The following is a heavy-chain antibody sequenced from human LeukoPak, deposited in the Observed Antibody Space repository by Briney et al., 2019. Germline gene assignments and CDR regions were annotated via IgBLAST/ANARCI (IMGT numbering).Heavy chain of an antibody. D-gene: IGHD1-26*01. V-gene: IGHV3-9*03. CDR1: GFTFDDYA. CDR3: AKALSGSYSKAAFDI. CDR2: ISWNSGSI. J-gene: IGHJ3*02. Sequence: LRLSCAASGFTFDDYAMHWVRQAPGKGLEWVSGISWNSGSIGYADSVKGRFTISRDNAKNSLYLQMNSLRAEDMALYYCAKALSGSYSKAAFDIWGQGTMVTVSS.